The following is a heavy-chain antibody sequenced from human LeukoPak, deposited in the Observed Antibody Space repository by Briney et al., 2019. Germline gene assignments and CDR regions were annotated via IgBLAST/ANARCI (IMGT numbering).Heavy chain of an antibody. V-gene: IGHV3-49*03. J-gene: IGHJ5*02. Sequence: SGGSLRLSCTASGFTFGDYAMSWFRQAPGKGLEWVGFIRSKAYGGTTEYAASVKGRFTISRDDSKSIAYLQMNSLKTEDTAVYYCTRDDGLEPPQYNWFDPWGQGTLVTVSS. CDR1: GFTFGDYA. CDR3: TRDDGLEPPQYNWFDP. CDR2: IRSKAYGGTT. D-gene: IGHD1-1*01.